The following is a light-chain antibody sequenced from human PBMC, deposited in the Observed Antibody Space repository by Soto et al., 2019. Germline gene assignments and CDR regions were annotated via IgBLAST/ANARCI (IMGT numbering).Light chain of an antibody. J-gene: IGKJ1*01. V-gene: IGKV3D-15*01. CDR3: QQYNDWPPWT. CDR2: GAS. CDR1: HSVSTN. Sequence: EVVLTQSPATLSLSPGERASLSCRASHSVSTNLAWYQQKPGQAPSLLIYGASTRATGIPARFSGSGSATEFTLTISSLQSEDFAVYYCQQYNDWPPWTFGQGTKVEIK.